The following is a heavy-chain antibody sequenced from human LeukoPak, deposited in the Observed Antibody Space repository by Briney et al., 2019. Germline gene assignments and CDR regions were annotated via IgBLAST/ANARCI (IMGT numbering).Heavy chain of an antibody. CDR2: INPNSGGP. CDR3: ATDAYYYDSSGYSTSVHYFDY. CDR1: GYTFTSYY. J-gene: IGHJ4*02. V-gene: IGHV1-2*06. D-gene: IGHD3-22*01. Sequence: GASVKVSCKASGYTFTSYYMHWVRQAPGQGLEWMGRINPNSGGPNYAQQFQGRVTMTRETSTSPAYWGLSRRRSDAPALYYCATDAYYYDSSGYSTSVHYFDYRGEGTHVTVSS.